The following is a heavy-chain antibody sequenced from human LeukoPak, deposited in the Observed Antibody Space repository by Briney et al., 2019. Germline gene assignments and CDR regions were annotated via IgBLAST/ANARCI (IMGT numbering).Heavy chain of an antibody. V-gene: IGHV3-23*01. CDR1: GCNFSTFA. J-gene: IGHJ4*02. CDR2: ISGGGDRT. D-gene: IGHD3-9*01. Sequence: GGSLRLSCAASGCNFSTFAMTWVRQAPGKGLEWVSIISGGGDRTYYADPVKGRFTISRDNSKNTLYLQMNSLRDEDTAVYYCASRPYDILPGFLRPNFDYWGQGTLVTVSS. CDR3: ASRPYDILPGFLRPNFDY.